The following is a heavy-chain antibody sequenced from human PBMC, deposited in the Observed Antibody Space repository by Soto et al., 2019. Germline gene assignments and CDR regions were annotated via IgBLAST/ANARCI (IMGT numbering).Heavy chain of an antibody. J-gene: IGHJ4*02. CDR2: INHSGST. D-gene: IGHD4-17*01. CDR1: GGSFSGYY. V-gene: IGHV4-34*01. CDR3: ARRPFYGDYFDY. Sequence: SETLSLTCAVYGGSFSGYYGSWIRQPPGKGLEWIGEINHSGSTNYNPSLKSRVTISVDTSKNQFSLKLSSVTAADTAVYYCARRPFYGDYFDYWGQGTLVTVSS.